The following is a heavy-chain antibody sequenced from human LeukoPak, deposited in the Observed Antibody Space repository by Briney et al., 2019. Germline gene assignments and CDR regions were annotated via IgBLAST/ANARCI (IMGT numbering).Heavy chain of an antibody. CDR3: AREAPGSGNFDF. V-gene: IGHV1-2*02. CDR1: GYTFTYYY. J-gene: IGHJ4*02. Sequence: ASVKVSCKTFGYTFTYYYLHWVRQAPGQGLEWMGWFNPNSVDTNSAQKFQGRVTMTSDTSITTAYMELTSLRSDDTAVYYCAREAPGSGNFDFWGQGTLVTGSS. CDR2: FNPNSVDT. D-gene: IGHD3-10*01.